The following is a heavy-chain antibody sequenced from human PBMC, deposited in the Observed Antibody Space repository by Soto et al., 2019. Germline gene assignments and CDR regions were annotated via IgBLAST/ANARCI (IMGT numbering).Heavy chain of an antibody. Sequence: ASVKVSCKASGYTFTNYGISWVRQAPGQGLEWMGWINTYNGNTNYAQKLQGRVTMTTDTSTSTAYMELRSLRSDDTAVYYCARVITGTTFYYYYGMDVWGQGTTVTVSS. CDR3: ARVITGTTFYYYYGMDV. D-gene: IGHD1-7*01. CDR2: INTYNGNT. CDR1: GYTFTNYG. J-gene: IGHJ6*02. V-gene: IGHV1-18*01.